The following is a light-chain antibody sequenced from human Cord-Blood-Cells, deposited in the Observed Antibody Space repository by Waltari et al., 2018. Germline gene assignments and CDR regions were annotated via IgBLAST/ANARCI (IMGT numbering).Light chain of an antibody. J-gene: IGKJ2*03. Sequence: DIQMTESTSSLSASVVDSVTITCRASQSTSSYLNWDQQKPGKAPKLLSYAASSLQSGVPSRCSGSGSGTDFTLTISSLQPEDFATYYCQRGYSTPRSFGQGTKLEIK. CDR1: QSTSSY. CDR3: QRGYSTPRS. V-gene: IGKV1-39*01. CDR2: AAS.